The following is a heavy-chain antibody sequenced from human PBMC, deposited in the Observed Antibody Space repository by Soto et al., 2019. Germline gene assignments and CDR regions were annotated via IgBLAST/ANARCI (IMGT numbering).Heavy chain of an antibody. CDR1: GGSIISSSYY. Sequence: SETLSLTCTVSGGSIISSSYYWGWIRQPPGKGLEWIGSIYYSGSTYYNPSLKSRVTISVDTSKNQFSPKLSSVTAADTAVYYCARQYYDILTGYYTPYYFDYWGQGTPVTVSS. CDR3: ARQYYDILTGYYTPYYFDY. J-gene: IGHJ4*02. CDR2: IYYSGST. V-gene: IGHV4-39*01. D-gene: IGHD3-9*01.